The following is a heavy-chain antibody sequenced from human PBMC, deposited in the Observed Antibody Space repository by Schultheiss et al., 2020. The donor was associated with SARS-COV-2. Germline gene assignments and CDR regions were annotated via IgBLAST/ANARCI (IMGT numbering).Heavy chain of an antibody. J-gene: IGHJ4*02. CDR1: GGTFSSYA. Sequence: SVKVSCKASGGTFSSYAIGWVRQAPGQGPEWMGGIIPIFGTANYAQKFQGRVTITADESTSTAYMELSSLRSEDTAVYYCARGWIQLWPIDHWGQGTLVTVSS. D-gene: IGHD5-18*01. V-gene: IGHV1-69*13. CDR3: ARGWIQLWPIDH. CDR2: IIPIFGTA.